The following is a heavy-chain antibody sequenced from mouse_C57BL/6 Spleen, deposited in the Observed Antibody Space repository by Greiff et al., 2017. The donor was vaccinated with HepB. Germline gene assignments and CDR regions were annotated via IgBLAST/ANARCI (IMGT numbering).Heavy chain of an antibody. J-gene: IGHJ1*03. CDR3: ARSGSTYLGYFDV. V-gene: IGHV1-55*01. CDR2: IYPGSGST. CDR1: GYTFTSYW. Sequence: VQLQQSGAELVKPGASVKMSCKASGYTFTSYWITWVKQRPGQGLEWIGDIYPGSGSTNYNEKFKSKATLTVDTSSSTAYMQLSSLTSEDSAVYYCARSGSTYLGYFDVWGTGTTVTVSS. D-gene: IGHD5-1*01.